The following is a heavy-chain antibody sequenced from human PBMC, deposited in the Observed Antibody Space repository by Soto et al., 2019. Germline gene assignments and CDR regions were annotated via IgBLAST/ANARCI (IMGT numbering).Heavy chain of an antibody. J-gene: IGHJ6*02. CDR2: ITWSSGVM. CDR3: AKATKGSLYYYYGMDV. V-gene: IGHV3-9*01. CDR1: GFTFGDYA. Sequence: SLRLSCAASGFTFGDYAMHWVRQHPVKGLEWVSGITWSSGVMAYADSVKGRFTISRDNSKNTLYLQMNSLGAEDTAIYYCAKATKGSLYYYYGMDVWGQGTTVTVSS.